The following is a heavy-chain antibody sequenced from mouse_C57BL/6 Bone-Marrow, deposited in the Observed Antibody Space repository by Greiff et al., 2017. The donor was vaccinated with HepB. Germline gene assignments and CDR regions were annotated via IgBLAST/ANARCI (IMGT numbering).Heavy chain of an antibody. CDR3: TRGDYSNYVWYFDV. CDR2: ISSGGDYI. V-gene: IGHV5-9-1*02. J-gene: IGHJ1*03. D-gene: IGHD2-5*01. Sequence: EVKVVESGEGLVKPGGSLKLSCAASGFTFSSYAMSWVRQTPEKRLEWVAYISSGGDYIYYADNVKGRFTISRDNARNTLSLQMSSLKSEDTAMYYCTRGDYSNYVWYFDVWGTGTTVTVSS. CDR1: GFTFSSYA.